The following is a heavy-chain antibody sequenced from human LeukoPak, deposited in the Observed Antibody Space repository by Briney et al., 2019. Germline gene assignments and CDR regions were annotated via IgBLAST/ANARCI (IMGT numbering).Heavy chain of an antibody. J-gene: IGHJ6*02. Sequence: PGRSLRLSCAGSGFTFSSYGLHWVRQAPGKGLEWVAVISYDGSNKYYADSVKGRFTISRDNSKNTLYLQMNSLRAEDTAVYYCAKRHAAAGKVYYDVDVWGQGTTVTVSS. CDR3: AKRHAAAGKVYYDVDV. CDR2: ISYDGSNK. D-gene: IGHD6-13*01. V-gene: IGHV3-30*18. CDR1: GFTFSSYG.